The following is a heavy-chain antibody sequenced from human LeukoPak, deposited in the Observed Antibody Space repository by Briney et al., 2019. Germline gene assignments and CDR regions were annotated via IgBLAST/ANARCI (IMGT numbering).Heavy chain of an antibody. V-gene: IGHV1-69*13. CDR2: IIPIFGTA. J-gene: IGHJ6*02. CDR3: AREGSFSTGGYYYYGMDV. D-gene: IGHD1-14*01. Sequence: SVKVSCKASGGTFSSYAISWVRQAPGRGLEWMGGIIPIFGTANYAQKFQGRVTITADESTSTAYMELSSLRSEDTAVYYCAREGSFSTGGYYYYGMDVWGQGTTVTVSS. CDR1: GGTFSSYA.